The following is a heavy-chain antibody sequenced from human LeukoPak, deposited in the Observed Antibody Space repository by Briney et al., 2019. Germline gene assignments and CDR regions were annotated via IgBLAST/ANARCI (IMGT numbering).Heavy chain of an antibody. J-gene: IGHJ4*02. CDR2: IIPIFGTA. CDR1: GYTFTDYG. V-gene: IGHV1-69*13. D-gene: IGHD6-6*01. Sequence: ASVKVSCKGSGYTFTDYGFSWVRQAPGQGLEWMGGIIPIFGTANYAQKFQDRVTITADESTSTASMELSSLRSEDSAVYYCAREYSSSSGVDYWGQGTLVTVSS. CDR3: AREYSSSSGVDY.